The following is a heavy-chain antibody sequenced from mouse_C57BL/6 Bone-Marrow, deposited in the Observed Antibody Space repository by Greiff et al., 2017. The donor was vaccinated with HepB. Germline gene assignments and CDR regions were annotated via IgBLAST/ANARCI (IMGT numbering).Heavy chain of an antibody. CDR3: ASTILRPNAMDY. J-gene: IGHJ4*01. D-gene: IGHD1-2*01. CDR2: IHPNSGST. CDR1: GYTFTSYW. Sequence: QVQLQQPGAELVKPGASVKLSCKASGYTFTSYWMHWVKQRPGQGLEWIGMIHPNSGSTNYNEKFKSKATLTVDKSSSTAYMQLSSLTSEDSAVYYCASTILRPNAMDYWGQGTSVTVSS. V-gene: IGHV1-64*01.